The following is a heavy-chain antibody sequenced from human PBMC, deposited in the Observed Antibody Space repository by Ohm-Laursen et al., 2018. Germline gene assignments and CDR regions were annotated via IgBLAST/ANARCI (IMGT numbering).Heavy chain of an antibody. Sequence: SLRLSCAASGVTFSSYWMSWVRQAPGKGLEWVANIKQDGSEKYYADSVKGRFTISRDNAKNSLYLQMNSLRAEDTAVYYCARQLGDYEFDYWGQGTLVTVSS. J-gene: IGHJ4*02. CDR3: ARQLGDYEFDY. CDR1: GVTFSSYW. D-gene: IGHD4-17*01. V-gene: IGHV3-7*01. CDR2: IKQDGSEK.